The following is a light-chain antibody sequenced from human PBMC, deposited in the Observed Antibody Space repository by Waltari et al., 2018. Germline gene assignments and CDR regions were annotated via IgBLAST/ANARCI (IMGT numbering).Light chain of an antibody. CDR1: DSNIGSNT. V-gene: IGLV1-44*01. Sequence: QSVLTQPPSASGTPGQRVSISCSGSDSNIGSNTVNWYRQLPGTAPKLLIFTTDKRPSGGPDRFSGSKSGTSASLAISGLQSEDEAEYHCAVWDDSLNGPLFGGGTKLTVL. CDR2: TTD. J-gene: IGLJ2*01. CDR3: AVWDDSLNGPL.